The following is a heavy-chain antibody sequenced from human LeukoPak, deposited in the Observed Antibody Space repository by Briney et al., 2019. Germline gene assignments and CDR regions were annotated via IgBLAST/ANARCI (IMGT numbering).Heavy chain of an antibody. CDR2: IYYSGST. Sequence: SSETLSLTCTVSGGSISSSSYYWGWIRQPPGKGLEWIGSIYYSGSTYYNPSLKSRVTISVDTSKNQFSLKLSSVTAADTAVYYCARDGNWFDPWGQGTLVTVSA. CDR3: ARDGNWFDP. CDR1: GGSISSSSYY. J-gene: IGHJ5*02. V-gene: IGHV4-39*07.